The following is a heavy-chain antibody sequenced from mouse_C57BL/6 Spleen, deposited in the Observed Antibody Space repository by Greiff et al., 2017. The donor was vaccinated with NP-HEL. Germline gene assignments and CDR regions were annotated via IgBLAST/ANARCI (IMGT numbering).Heavy chain of an antibody. V-gene: IGHV5-17*01. D-gene: IGHD2-3*01. CDR2: ISSGSSTI. CDR1: GFTFSDYG. J-gene: IGHJ4*01. Sequence: EVKLVESGGGLVKPGGSLKLSCAASGFTFSDYGMHWVRQAPEKGLEWVAYISSGSSTIYYADTVKGRFTISRDNAKNTLFLQMTSLRSEDTAMYYCARESDGGAMDYWGQGTSVTVSS. CDR3: ARESDGGAMDY.